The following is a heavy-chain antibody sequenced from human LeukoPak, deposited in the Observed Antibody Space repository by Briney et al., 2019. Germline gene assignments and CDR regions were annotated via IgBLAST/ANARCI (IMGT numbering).Heavy chain of an antibody. Sequence: SETLSLTCSVSGGSISKFYWSWIRQPPGKGLEWIGYIYYSGSTNYNPSLKSRVTISVDTSKNQFSLKLSSVTAADTAVYSCVRTPPNWGADYWGQGTLVTVSS. J-gene: IGHJ4*02. CDR3: VRTPPNWGADY. V-gene: IGHV4-59*01. D-gene: IGHD7-27*01. CDR2: IYYSGST. CDR1: GGSISKFY.